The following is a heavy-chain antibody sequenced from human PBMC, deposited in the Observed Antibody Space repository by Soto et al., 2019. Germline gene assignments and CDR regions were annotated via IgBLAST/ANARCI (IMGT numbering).Heavy chain of an antibody. J-gene: IGHJ6*02. Sequence: SGGSLRLSCAASGFTFSSYNMNWVRQAPGKGLDWVSYIISSSSTIYYADSVKGRFTISRDNAKNSLYLQMNSLRDEDTAVYYCAREDYYDGSGYQYGMDVWGQGTTVTVSS. V-gene: IGHV3-48*02. CDR2: IISSSSTI. CDR1: GFTFSSYN. CDR3: AREDYYDGSGYQYGMDV. D-gene: IGHD3-22*01.